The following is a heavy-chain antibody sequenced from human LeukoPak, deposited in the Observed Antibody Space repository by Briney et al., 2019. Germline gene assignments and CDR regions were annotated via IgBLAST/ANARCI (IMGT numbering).Heavy chain of an antibody. CDR1: GFTFSSYA. CDR3: ACSWQHPLYYYYGMDV. D-gene: IGHD6-13*01. Sequence: PGGSLRLSCAASGFTFSSYAMSWVRQAPGKGLEWVSAISGSGGSTYYADSVKGRFTISRDNSKNTLYLQMNSLRAEDTAVYYCACSWQHPLYYYYGMDVWGQGTTVTVSS. J-gene: IGHJ6*02. V-gene: IGHV3-23*01. CDR2: ISGSGGST.